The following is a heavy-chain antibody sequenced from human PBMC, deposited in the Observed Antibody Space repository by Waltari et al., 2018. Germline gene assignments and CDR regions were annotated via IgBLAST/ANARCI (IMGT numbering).Heavy chain of an antibody. CDR2: INPNSGGT. D-gene: IGHD3-22*01. CDR1: GYTFTGYY. CDR3: AALASSSGSNN. Sequence: QVQLVQSGAEVKKPGASVKVSCKASGYTFTGYYMHWVRQAPGQGREWMGWINPNSGGTNHAQKLQGRVTMTRETSISTAYMELSRLRSDDTAVYYCAALASSSGSNNWGQGTLVTVSS. J-gene: IGHJ4*02. V-gene: IGHV1-2*02.